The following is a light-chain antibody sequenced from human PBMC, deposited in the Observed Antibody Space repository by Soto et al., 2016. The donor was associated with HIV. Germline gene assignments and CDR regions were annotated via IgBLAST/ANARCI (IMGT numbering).Light chain of an antibody. CDR1: QSISSW. J-gene: IGKJ1*01. Sequence: DIQMTQSPSTLSASVGDRVTITCRASQSISSWLAWYQQKPGKAPNLLIFKTSTLEIGVPSRFSGSGSGTDFTLTLSSVQPDDVGTYYCQQYNTVPWTFGQGTKLEMK. CDR2: KTS. V-gene: IGKV1-5*03. CDR3: QQYNTVPWT.